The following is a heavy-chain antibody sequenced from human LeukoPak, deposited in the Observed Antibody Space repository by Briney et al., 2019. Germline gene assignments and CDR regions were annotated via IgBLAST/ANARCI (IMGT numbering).Heavy chain of an antibody. V-gene: IGHV1-3*01. D-gene: IGHD4-17*01. CDR2: INAGSGNT. CDR1: GYTFTSYA. CDR3: ARRLNGAHFDY. Sequence: VASVKVSCKASGYTFTSYAMHWVRQAPGQRLEWMGWINAGSGNTKYSQKFQGRVTITRDTSASTAYMELSSLRSEDTAVYYCARRLNGAHFDYWGQGTLVTVSS. J-gene: IGHJ4*02.